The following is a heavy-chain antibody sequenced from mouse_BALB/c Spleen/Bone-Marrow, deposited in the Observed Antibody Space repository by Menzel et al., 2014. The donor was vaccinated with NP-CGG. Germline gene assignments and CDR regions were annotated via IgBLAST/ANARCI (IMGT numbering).Heavy chain of an antibody. J-gene: IGHJ4*01. V-gene: IGHV5-12-1*01. Sequence: EVKLVESGGGLVKPGGSLKFSCAASGFAFXGYDMSWVRQTPEKRLEWVAYISSGGSNTYYPDTEKGRFTISRDNAKNTLYLQMNSLKSGDTAMYYCARRRGYAYAMDYWGQGISVTVSS. CDR2: ISSGGSNT. D-gene: IGHD2-2*01. CDR1: GFAFXGYD. CDR3: ARRRGYAYAMDY.